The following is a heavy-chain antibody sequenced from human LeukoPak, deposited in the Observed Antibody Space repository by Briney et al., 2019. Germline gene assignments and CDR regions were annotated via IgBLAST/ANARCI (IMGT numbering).Heavy chain of an antibody. V-gene: IGHV3-30*03. Sequence: GGSLRLSRAASGFTFSSYGMHWVRQAPGKGLEWVAVISYDGSNKYYADSVKGRFTISRDNSKNTLYLQMNSLRAEDTAVYYCASPTVDTATDYWGQGTLVTVSS. CDR3: ASPTVDTATDY. D-gene: IGHD5-18*01. J-gene: IGHJ4*02. CDR1: GFTFSSYG. CDR2: ISYDGSNK.